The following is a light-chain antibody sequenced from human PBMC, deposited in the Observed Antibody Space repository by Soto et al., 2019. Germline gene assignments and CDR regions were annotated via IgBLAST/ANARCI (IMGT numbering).Light chain of an antibody. J-gene: IGKJ1*01. V-gene: IGKV1-8*01. CDR3: QQYYSYPLT. CDR2: AAS. Sequence: AIRMTQSPSSLSASTGDRVTITCRVSQGISSYLAWYQQKPGKAPKLLIYAASTLQSGVPSRFSGSGSGTDFTLTISCLQSEDFATYYCQQYYSYPLTFGQGTKVEIK. CDR1: QGISSY.